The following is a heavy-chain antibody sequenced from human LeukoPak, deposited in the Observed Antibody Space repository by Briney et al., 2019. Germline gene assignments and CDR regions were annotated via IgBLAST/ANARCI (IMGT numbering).Heavy chain of an antibody. Sequence: PLATVSLTCTVAGRPISSSCYYWGWIRQSQGKGLEWIGSIYYSGSTYYNPSLKSRVTISVDTSKNQFSLKLSSVTAADTAVYYCARHRGYSLDAFDIWGQGTMVTVSS. CDR3: ARHRGYSLDAFDI. D-gene: IGHD5-18*01. CDR2: IYYSGST. V-gene: IGHV4-39*01. CDR1: GRPISSSCYY. J-gene: IGHJ3*02.